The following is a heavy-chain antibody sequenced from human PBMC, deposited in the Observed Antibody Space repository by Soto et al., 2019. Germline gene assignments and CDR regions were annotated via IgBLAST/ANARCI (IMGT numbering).Heavy chain of an antibody. CDR2: MNPNSGNT. Sequence: QVQLVQSGAEVKKPGASVKVSCKASGYTFTSYDINWVRQATGQGLEWMGWMNPNSGNTGYAQKFQGRDTMTRNTSISTAYMELSSLRSEDTAVYYCARYGYCSGGSCYAGWATYYYYYYMDVWGKGTTVTVSS. CDR1: GYTFTSYD. D-gene: IGHD2-15*01. CDR3: ARYGYCSGGSCYAGWATYYYYYYMDV. V-gene: IGHV1-8*01. J-gene: IGHJ6*03.